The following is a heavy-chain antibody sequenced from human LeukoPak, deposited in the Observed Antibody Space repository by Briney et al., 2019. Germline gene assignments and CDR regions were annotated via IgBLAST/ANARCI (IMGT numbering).Heavy chain of an antibody. Sequence: GGSLRLSCAASGFTFSSYWMSWVRQAPGKGLEWVANIKQDGSEKYYVDSVKGRFTISRDNAKNSLYLQMSSLRVEDTAFYYCAKDNWLDPWGQGALVTVSS. V-gene: IGHV3-7*03. CDR1: GFTFSSYW. J-gene: IGHJ5*02. CDR2: IKQDGSEK. CDR3: AKDNWLDP.